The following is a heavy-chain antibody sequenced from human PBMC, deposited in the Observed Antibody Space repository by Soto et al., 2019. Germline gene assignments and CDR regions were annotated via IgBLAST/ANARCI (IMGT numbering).Heavy chain of an antibody. CDR3: ARRRDQYSSSWDFDY. CDR2: IYYSGST. D-gene: IGHD6-13*01. V-gene: IGHV4-39*01. Sequence: QLQLQESGPGLVKPSETLSLTCTVSGGSISSSSYYWGWIRQPPGKGLEWIGSIYYSGSTYYNPSLKSRVTISVDTSKNQFSLKLSSVTAADTAVYYCARRRDQYSSSWDFDYWGQGTLVTVSS. J-gene: IGHJ4*02. CDR1: GGSISSSSYY.